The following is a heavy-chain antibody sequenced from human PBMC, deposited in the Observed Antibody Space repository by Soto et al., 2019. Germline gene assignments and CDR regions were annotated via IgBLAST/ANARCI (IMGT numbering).Heavy chain of an antibody. J-gene: IGHJ4*02. CDR2: FSASGGTT. V-gene: IGHV3-23*01. CDR1: GFTFSNFA. Sequence: EVQLLESGGGLVQPGGSLRLSCAASGFTFSNFAMSWVRQAPGKGLEWGSSFSASGGTTYYADSVWGRFTISRDDSKNTLYLQMNSLRADDTAVYYCARGGGAYNFDYWGQGTLVTVSS. D-gene: IGHD3-16*01. CDR3: ARGGGAYNFDY.